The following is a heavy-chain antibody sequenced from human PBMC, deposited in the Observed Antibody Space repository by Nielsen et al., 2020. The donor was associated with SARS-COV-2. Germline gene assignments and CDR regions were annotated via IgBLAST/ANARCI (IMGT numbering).Heavy chain of an antibody. CDR1: GITFRNYG. CDR3: AKDTGYDGLVGFDP. D-gene: IGHD5-12*01. Sequence: GESLKISCAVSGITFRNYGMSWVRLPPGKGLEWASAITGSADSTYYADSVKGRFTISRDNSENTLYLQMDSLRDDDTAIYYCAKDTGYDGLVGFDPWGRGTLVTVSS. V-gene: IGHV3-23*01. CDR2: ITGSADST. J-gene: IGHJ5*02.